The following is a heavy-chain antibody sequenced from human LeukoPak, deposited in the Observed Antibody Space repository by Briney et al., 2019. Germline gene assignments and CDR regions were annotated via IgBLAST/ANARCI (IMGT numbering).Heavy chain of an antibody. D-gene: IGHD3-10*01. CDR3: AREVRGVIRWNWFDP. J-gene: IGHJ5*02. V-gene: IGHV4-59*01. CDR1: GGSISSYY. Sequence: SSETLSLTCTVSGGSISSYYWSWIRQPPGKGLEWIGYIYYSGSTNYNPSLKSRVTISVDTSKNQFSLKLSSVTAADTAVYYCAREVRGVIRWNWFDPWGQGILVTVSS. CDR2: IYYSGST.